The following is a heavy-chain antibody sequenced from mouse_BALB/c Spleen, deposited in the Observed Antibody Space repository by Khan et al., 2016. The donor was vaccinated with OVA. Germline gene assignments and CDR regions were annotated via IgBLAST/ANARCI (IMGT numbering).Heavy chain of an antibody. CDR1: GDSITSGY. Sequence: EVKLLESGPSLVKPSQTLSLTCSVTGDSITSGYWNWIRKFPGNKLEYMGYIIYTGYTYYNPSLKSRISIIRHTSTTQYHLQLSSVTDEDTATYYCASSTYRYAVVYWGQGTLVTVSA. D-gene: IGHD2-12*01. J-gene: IGHJ3*01. CDR2: IIYTGYT. V-gene: IGHV3-8*02. CDR3: ASSTYRYAVVY.